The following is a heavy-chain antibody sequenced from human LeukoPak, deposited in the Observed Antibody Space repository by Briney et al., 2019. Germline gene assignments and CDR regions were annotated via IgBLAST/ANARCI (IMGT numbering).Heavy chain of an antibody. J-gene: IGHJ4*02. V-gene: IGHV4-31*01. CDR2: IYYSGST. CDR3: ARGQNHFDY. D-gene: IGHD1-14*01. CDR1: GGSISSGGYY. Sequence: PSETLSLTCTVSGGSISSGGYYWSWIRQHPGKGLEWIGYIYYSGSTHYNPSLKSPVTILVDTSKNQFSLNLSSVTAADTAVYYCARGQNHFDYWGQGTLVTVSS.